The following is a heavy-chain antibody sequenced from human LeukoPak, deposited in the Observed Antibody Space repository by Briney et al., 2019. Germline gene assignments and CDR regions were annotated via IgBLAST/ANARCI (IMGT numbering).Heavy chain of an antibody. CDR3: AKVFGSPVAATDY. V-gene: IGHV3-30*18. CDR1: GFTFSSYG. Sequence: GRSLRLSCAASGFTFSSYGMHWVRQAPGKGLEWAAVISYDGSNKYYADSVKGRFTISRDNSKNTLYLQMNSLRAEDTAVYYCAKVFGSPVAATDYWGQGTLVTVSS. D-gene: IGHD2-15*01. CDR2: ISYDGSNK. J-gene: IGHJ4*02.